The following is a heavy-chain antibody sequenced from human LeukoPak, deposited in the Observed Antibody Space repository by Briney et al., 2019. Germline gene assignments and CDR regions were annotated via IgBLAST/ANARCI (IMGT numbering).Heavy chain of an antibody. D-gene: IGHD3-22*01. Sequence: PGGSLRLSCVASGFTFSSSGMHWVRQAPGKGLEWVAVIWSDGSTTYYGDSVKGRLTISRDNSKSTLHLQMNSLRAEDTAVYYCAREHHDSSTGAFDVWGQGTMVTVSS. J-gene: IGHJ3*01. V-gene: IGHV3-33*01. CDR2: IWSDGSTT. CDR3: AREHHDSSTGAFDV. CDR1: GFTFSSSG.